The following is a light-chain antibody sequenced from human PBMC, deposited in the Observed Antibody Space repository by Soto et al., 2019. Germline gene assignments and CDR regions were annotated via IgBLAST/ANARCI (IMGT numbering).Light chain of an antibody. CDR2: EVS. J-gene: IGLJ3*02. Sequence: QSALTQPASVSGSPGQSITISCTGTSSDVGGYNYVSWYQQHPGKAPKHMIYEVSNRPSGVSNRFSDSKTGNTASVTISGIQAEDEADYSCSSYTSSSTRVFGGGSKLTLL. CDR3: SSYTSSSTRV. CDR1: SSDVGGYNY. V-gene: IGLV2-14*01.